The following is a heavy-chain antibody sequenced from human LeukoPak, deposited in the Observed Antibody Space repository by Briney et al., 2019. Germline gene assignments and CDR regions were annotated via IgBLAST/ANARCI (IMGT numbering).Heavy chain of an antibody. V-gene: IGHV1-2*02. D-gene: IGHD6-13*01. CDR3: ARDWSSSWPMLIDYYMDV. Sequence: GASVKVSCKASGYTFTGYYMHWVRQAPGQGLEWMGWINPNSGGTNYAQKFQGRVTMTRDTSISTAYMELSRLRSDDTAVYYCARDWSSSWPMLIDYYMDVWGKGTTVTVSS. CDR1: GYTFTGYY. J-gene: IGHJ6*03. CDR2: INPNSGGT.